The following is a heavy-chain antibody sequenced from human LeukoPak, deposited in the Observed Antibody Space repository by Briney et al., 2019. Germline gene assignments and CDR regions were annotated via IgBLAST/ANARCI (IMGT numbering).Heavy chain of an antibody. Sequence: GGSLRLSCAVSGFIVSSNYMTWVRQAPGKGLEWVSSLYSGGNTYYAESVRGRFTVSRDKTKNTLYLQMNSLRAEDTAVYYCARGSSSGYLRVKLDSWGQGTLVTVPS. CDR1: GFIVSSNY. CDR2: LYSGGNT. CDR3: ARGSSSGYLRVKLDS. J-gene: IGHJ4*02. V-gene: IGHV3-53*01. D-gene: IGHD6-19*01.